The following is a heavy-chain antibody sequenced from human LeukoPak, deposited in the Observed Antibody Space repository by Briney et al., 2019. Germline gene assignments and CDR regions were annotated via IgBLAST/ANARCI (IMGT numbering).Heavy chain of an antibody. J-gene: IGHJ4*02. V-gene: IGHV4-39*01. CDR1: GGSISSSSYY. CDR2: IYYSGST. Sequence: PSETLSLTCTVSGGSISSSSYYWGWIRQPPGKGLEWTGSIYYSGSTYYNPSLKSRVTISVDTSKNQFSLKLSSVPAADTAVYYCASVYCSSTSCSLHFDYWGQGTLVTVSS. CDR3: ASVYCSSTSCSLHFDY. D-gene: IGHD2-2*01.